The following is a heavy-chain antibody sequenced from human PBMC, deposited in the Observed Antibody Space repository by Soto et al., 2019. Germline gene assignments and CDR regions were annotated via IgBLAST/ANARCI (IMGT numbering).Heavy chain of an antibody. D-gene: IGHD5-18*01. V-gene: IGHV3-33*01. CDR2: IWYDGSNK. J-gene: IGHJ6*02. CDR1: GFTFSSYG. CDR3: ASDRRELWFYYYGMDV. Sequence: QVQLVESGGGVVQPGRSLRLSCAASGFTFSSYGMHWVRQAPGKGLEWVAVIWYDGSNKYYADSVKGRFTISRDNSKNTLYLQMNSLRAEDTAVYYCASDRRELWFYYYGMDVWGQGTTVTVSS.